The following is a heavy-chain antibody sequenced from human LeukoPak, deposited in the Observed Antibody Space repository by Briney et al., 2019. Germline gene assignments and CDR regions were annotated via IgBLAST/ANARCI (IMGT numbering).Heavy chain of an antibody. CDR2: ISGSGTNT. CDR3: AKFQSYYYDSSGYYRDY. J-gene: IGHJ4*02. D-gene: IGHD3-22*01. Sequence: QPGGSLRLSCAASGFTFRDYAMNWVRQAPGKGLEWVSVISGSGTNTSYADSVKGRFTISRDNSRNTLFLQMNSLRAEDTAVYYCAKFQSYYYDSSGYYRDYWGQGTLVTVSS. CDR1: GFTFRDYA. V-gene: IGHV3-23*01.